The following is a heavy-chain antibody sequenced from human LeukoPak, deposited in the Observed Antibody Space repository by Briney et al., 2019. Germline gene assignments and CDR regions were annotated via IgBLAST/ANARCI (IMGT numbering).Heavy chain of an antibody. CDR3: AIGLCSSTSCYREIDY. J-gene: IGHJ4*02. CDR2: FDPEDGET. V-gene: IGHV1-24*01. CDR1: GYTLTELS. D-gene: IGHD2-2*01. Sequence: ASVKVSCKVSGYTLTELSMHWVRQAPGKGLEWMGGFDPEDGETIYAQKFQGRVTMTEDTSTDTAYMELSSPRSEDTAVYYCAIGLCSSTSCYREIDYWGQGTLVTVSS.